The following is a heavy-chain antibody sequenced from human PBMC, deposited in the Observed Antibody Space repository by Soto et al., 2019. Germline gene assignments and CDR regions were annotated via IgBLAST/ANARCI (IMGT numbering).Heavy chain of an antibody. Sequence: EVQLLESGGGLVQPGWSLRISCAASGFTFSSYAMSWVRQAPGKGLEWVSAISGSGGSTYYADSVKGRFTISRDNSTNTQYLQMDSLRAEDTAVYYCAKDPDIVVPHGWFDPWGQGTLVPVSS. CDR1: GFTFSSYA. V-gene: IGHV3-23*01. CDR2: ISGSGGST. CDR3: AKDPDIVVPHGWFDP. J-gene: IGHJ5*02. D-gene: IGHD2-2*01.